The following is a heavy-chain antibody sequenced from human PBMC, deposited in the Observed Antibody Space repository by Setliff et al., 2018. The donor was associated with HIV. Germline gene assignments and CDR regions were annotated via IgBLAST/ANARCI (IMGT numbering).Heavy chain of an antibody. D-gene: IGHD3-10*01. CDR2: IYTSGIT. Sequence: PSETLSLTCTVSGDSISSYYWSWIRQPPGKGPEWIGYIYTSGITDYNPSLKSRVTISGDTSKNQFSLKLSSVTAADTAVYYCARDRRGYYYGSGSCYMDVWGTGTTVTVSS. J-gene: IGHJ6*03. V-gene: IGHV4-4*08. CDR3: ARDRRGYYYGSGSCYMDV. CDR1: GDSISSYY.